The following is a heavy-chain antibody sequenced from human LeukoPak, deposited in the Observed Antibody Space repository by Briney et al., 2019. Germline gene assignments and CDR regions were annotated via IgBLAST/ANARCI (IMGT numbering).Heavy chain of an antibody. Sequence: PGRSLRLSCAASGFTFSSYGMHWVRQAPGKGLEWVAVISYDGSNKYYADSVKGRFTISRDNSKNTLYLQMNSLRAEDTAVYYCAREPVVPAANYYYYYGMDVWGQGTTVTVSS. CDR3: AREPVVPAANYYYYYGMDV. CDR1: GFTFSSYG. CDR2: ISYDGSNK. V-gene: IGHV3-30*03. J-gene: IGHJ6*02. D-gene: IGHD2-2*01.